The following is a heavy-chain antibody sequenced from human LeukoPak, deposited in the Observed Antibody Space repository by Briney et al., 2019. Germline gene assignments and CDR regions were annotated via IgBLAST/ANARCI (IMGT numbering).Heavy chain of an antibody. J-gene: IGHJ4*02. Sequence: GESLKISCNGSGYSFATYWIAWVRQMPGKGLEWMGDIYPSDSDTKYSLSFQGLVTISADTSLSTAYLQWSSLQSSDSAIYFCARRHSYCTSSSCYLYLDTWGQGTLVTVSS. CDR1: GYSFATYW. CDR3: ARRHSYCTSSSCYLYLDT. V-gene: IGHV5-51*01. CDR2: IYPSDSDT. D-gene: IGHD2-2*01.